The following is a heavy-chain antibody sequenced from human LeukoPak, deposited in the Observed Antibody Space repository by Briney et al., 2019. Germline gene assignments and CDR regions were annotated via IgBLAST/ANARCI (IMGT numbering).Heavy chain of an antibody. CDR3: AVWGRIATYFDY. J-gene: IGHJ4*02. Sequence: ASVKVSCKVSAYTLTELSMHWVRQAPGKGLEWMGGFDPEDGETIYAQKFQGRVTMTEDTSTDTAYMELSSLRSEDTAVYYCAVWGRIATYFDYWGQGTLVTVSS. V-gene: IGHV1-24*01. CDR1: AYTLTELS. CDR2: FDPEDGET. D-gene: IGHD3-16*01.